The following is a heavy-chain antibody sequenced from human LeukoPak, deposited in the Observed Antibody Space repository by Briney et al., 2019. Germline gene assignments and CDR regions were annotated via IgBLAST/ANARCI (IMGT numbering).Heavy chain of an antibody. CDR3: ARDGYYSGWYPGGGYLDY. D-gene: IGHD6-19*01. V-gene: IGHV3-30*14. CDR2: LSYDGSNK. Sequence: GGSLRLSCAASGFTFSSYAIHWVRQAPGKGLEGVAVLSYDGSNKYYADSVKGRFTISRDNSKDTLYLQMNSLRAEDTAVYYCARDGYYSGWYPGGGYLDYWGQGTLITVSS. J-gene: IGHJ4*02. CDR1: GFTFSSYA.